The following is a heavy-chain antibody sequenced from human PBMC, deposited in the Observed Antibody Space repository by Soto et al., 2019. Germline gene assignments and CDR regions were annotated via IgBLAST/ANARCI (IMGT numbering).Heavy chain of an antibody. V-gene: IGHV5-51*01. D-gene: IGHD3-22*01. CDR1: GYSFTSYW. CDR2: IYPGDSDT. CDR3: ARHNPSYYYDSSGYYYGYYYGMDV. Sequence: LKISCRGSGYSFTSYWIGWVRQMAVKGLEWMGIIYPGDSDTRYSPSFQGQVTISADKSISTAYLQWSSLKASDTAMYYCARHNPSYYYDSSGYYYGYYYGMDVWGQGTTVPVSS. J-gene: IGHJ6*02.